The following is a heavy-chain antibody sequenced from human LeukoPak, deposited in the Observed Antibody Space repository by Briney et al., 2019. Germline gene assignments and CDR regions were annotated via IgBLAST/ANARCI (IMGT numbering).Heavy chain of an antibody. J-gene: IGHJ3*02. CDR1: GYSISSGYY. Sequence: SETLSLTCTVSGYSISSGYYWGWIRQPPGKGLEWIASIYHSGSTYYNPSLKSRVTISVDTSKNQFSLKLNSVTAADTAVYYCARLELGAFDIWGQGTLVTVSS. D-gene: IGHD1-7*01. V-gene: IGHV4-38-2*02. CDR3: ARLELGAFDI. CDR2: IYHSGST.